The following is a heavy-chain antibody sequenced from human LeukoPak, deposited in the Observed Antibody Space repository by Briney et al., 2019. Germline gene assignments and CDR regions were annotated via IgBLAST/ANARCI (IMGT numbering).Heavy chain of an antibody. CDR1: GGSISSSSYY. J-gene: IGHJ4*02. Sequence: NPSETLSLTCTVSGGSISSSSYYWGWIRQPPGKGLEWIGSIYYSGSTYYNPSLKSRVTISVDTSKNQFSLKLSSVTAADTAVYYCARVGGVGIQLWLYYFDYWGQGTLVTVSS. CDR2: IYYSGST. CDR3: ARVGGVGIQLWLYYFDY. V-gene: IGHV4-39*07. D-gene: IGHD5-18*01.